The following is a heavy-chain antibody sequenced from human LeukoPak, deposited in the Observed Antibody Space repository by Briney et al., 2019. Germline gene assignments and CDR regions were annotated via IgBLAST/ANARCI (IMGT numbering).Heavy chain of an antibody. V-gene: IGHV3-7*01. J-gene: IGHJ4*02. CDR2: IKQDGSEK. Sequence: GGSLRLSCAASGFTFSSHSMSWFRQAPGKGLEWVANIKQDGSEKNYVDSVKGRFTISRDNAKSSLYLQMNSLRAEDTAMYYCARRAGDYWGQGTLVTVSS. CDR3: ARRAGDY. CDR1: GFTFSSHS.